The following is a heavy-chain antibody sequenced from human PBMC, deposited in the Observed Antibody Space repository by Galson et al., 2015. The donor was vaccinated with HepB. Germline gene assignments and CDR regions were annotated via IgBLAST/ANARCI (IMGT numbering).Heavy chain of an antibody. CDR1: GGSISSYY. V-gene: IGHV4-59*01. CDR2: IYYSGST. D-gene: IGHD6-19*01. Sequence: TLSLTCTVSGGSISSYYWSWIRQPPGKGLEWIGYIYYSGSTNYNPSLKSRVTISVDTSKNQFSLKLSSVTAADTAVYYCATSGYSSVGDAFDIWGQGTMVTVSS. J-gene: IGHJ3*02. CDR3: ATSGYSSVGDAFDI.